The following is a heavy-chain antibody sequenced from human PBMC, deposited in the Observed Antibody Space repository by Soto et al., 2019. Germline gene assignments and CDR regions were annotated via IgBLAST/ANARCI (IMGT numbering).Heavy chain of an antibody. CDR3: ARDGAGLRFLEWLLYLDY. V-gene: IGHV1-2*04. J-gene: IGHJ4*02. Sequence: ASVKVSCKASGDTFTGYYMHWVRQAPGQGLEWMGWINPNSGGTNYAQKFQGWVTMTRDTSISTAYMELSRLRSDDTAVYYCARDGAGLRFLEWLLYLDYWGQGTLVTVSS. CDR2: INPNSGGT. D-gene: IGHD3-3*01. CDR1: GDTFTGYY.